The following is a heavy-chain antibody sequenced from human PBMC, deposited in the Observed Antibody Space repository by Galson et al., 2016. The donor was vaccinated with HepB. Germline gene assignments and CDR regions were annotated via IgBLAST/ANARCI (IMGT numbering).Heavy chain of an antibody. Sequence: SLRLSCAASGFTFSSYGMHWVRQAPGKGLEWVAVIWYDGSSKYYADSVKGRFTISRDNSKNTLYLQMNSLRAEDTAVYYCAKGHWNYEYYFDYWGQGTLVTVSS. V-gene: IGHV3-33*06. J-gene: IGHJ4*02. CDR1: GFTFSSYG. D-gene: IGHD1-7*01. CDR2: IWYDGSSK. CDR3: AKGHWNYEYYFDY.